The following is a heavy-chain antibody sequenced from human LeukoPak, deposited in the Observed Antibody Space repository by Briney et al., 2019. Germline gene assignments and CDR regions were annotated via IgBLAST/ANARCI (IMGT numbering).Heavy chain of an antibody. D-gene: IGHD2-8*01. V-gene: IGHV3-33*01. CDR2: IWYDGSNK. J-gene: IGHJ5*02. CDR1: GFTFSSYG. CDR3: ARDLGYCTNGVCFYNWFDP. Sequence: GGSLRLSCAASGFTFSSYGMHWVRQAPGKGLEWVAVIWYDGSNKYYADSVKGRFTISRDNSKNTLYLQMNSLRAEDTAVYYCARDLGYCTNGVCFYNWFDPWGQGTLVTVSS.